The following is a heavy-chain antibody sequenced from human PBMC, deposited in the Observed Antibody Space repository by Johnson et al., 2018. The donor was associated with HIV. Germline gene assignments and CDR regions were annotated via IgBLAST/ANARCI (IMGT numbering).Heavy chain of an antibody. CDR1: GFTFSSYA. CDR2: ISYDGSNK. J-gene: IGHJ3*02. CDR3: ARDKVDDAFDI. D-gene: IGHD1-26*01. Sequence: QVQLVESGGGLVQPGGSLRLSCAASGFTFSSYAMHWVRQAPGKGLEWVAVISYDGSNKYYADSVKGRFTISRDNSKNTLYLQMNSLRAEDTAVYYCARDKVDDAFDIWGQGTMVTVSS. V-gene: IGHV3-30-3*01.